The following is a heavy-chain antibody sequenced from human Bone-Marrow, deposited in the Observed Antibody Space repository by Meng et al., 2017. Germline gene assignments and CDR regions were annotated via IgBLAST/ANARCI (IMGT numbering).Heavy chain of an antibody. J-gene: IGHJ4*01. CDR2: IITKTNNYAT. Sequence: GESLKISCAASGFSFSGSDIHWVRQASGKGLEWVGRIITKTNNYATAYAASVKGRFTISRDDSLTTAYLQMNSLKTEDTAVYYCSGHVDYWGHGTLVTVSS. CDR3: SGHVDY. V-gene: IGHV3-73*01. CDR1: GFSFSGSD.